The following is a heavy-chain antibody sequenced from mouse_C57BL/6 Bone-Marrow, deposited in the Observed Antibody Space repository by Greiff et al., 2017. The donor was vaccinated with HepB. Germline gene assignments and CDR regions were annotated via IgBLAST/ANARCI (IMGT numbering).Heavy chain of an antibody. J-gene: IGHJ3*01. CDR1: GYTFTSYG. CDR2: IYPRSGNT. CDR3: ARSIYYYGSSFSWFAY. Sequence: VQLQQSGAELARPGASVKLSCKASGYTFTSYGISWVKQRTGQGLEWIGEIYPRSGNTYYNEKFKGKATLTADKSSSTAYMELRSLTSEDSAVYFCARSIYYYGSSFSWFAYWGQGTLVTVPA. D-gene: IGHD1-1*01. V-gene: IGHV1-81*01.